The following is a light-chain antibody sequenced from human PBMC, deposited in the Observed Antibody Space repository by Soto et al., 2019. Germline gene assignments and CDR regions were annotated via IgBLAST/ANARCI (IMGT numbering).Light chain of an antibody. Sequence: EIVLTQSPGTLSLSPGERATLSCRASQSVSSSYLAWYQHNPGQAPRLLIYGASSRATGIPDRFSGSGSGTDFTLTISRLEPEDFAVYYCQQYGSSAWTFGQGTKVEIK. V-gene: IGKV3-20*01. J-gene: IGKJ1*01. CDR1: QSVSSSY. CDR2: GAS. CDR3: QQYGSSAWT.